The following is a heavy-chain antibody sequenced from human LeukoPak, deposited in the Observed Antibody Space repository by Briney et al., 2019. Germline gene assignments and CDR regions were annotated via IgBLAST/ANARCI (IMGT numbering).Heavy chain of an antibody. CDR3: TTLTAASNFDY. J-gene: IGHJ4*02. CDR1: GFTFSSYW. CDR2: IKGDGNT. Sequence: GGSLRLSCAASGFTFSSYWMHWVRQAPGKGLVWVSRIKGDGNTNYADSVKGRFTISRDNAKNSLYLQMNSLRAEDTAVYYCTTLTAASNFDYWGQGTLVTVSS. V-gene: IGHV3-74*01. D-gene: IGHD6-25*01.